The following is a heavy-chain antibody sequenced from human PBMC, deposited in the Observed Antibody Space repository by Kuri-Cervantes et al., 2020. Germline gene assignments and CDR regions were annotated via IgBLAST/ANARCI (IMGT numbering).Heavy chain of an antibody. Sequence: ASVKVSCKASGYTFTSYDINWVRQATGQGLEWMGWMNPNSGNTGYAQKFQGRVTMTRNTPISTAYMELSSLRSDDTAVYYCARGPYITMVQGVIIGWFDPWGQGTLVTVSS. V-gene: IGHV1-8*01. J-gene: IGHJ5*02. CDR3: ARGPYITMVQGVIIGWFDP. D-gene: IGHD3-10*01. CDR1: GYTFTSYD. CDR2: MNPNSGNT.